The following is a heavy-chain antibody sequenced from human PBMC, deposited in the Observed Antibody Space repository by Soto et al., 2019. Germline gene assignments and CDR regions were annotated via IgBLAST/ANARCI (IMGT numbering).Heavy chain of an antibody. CDR3: ARNWNGVDY. V-gene: IGHV3-74*01. J-gene: IGHJ4*02. D-gene: IGHD1-1*01. CDR1: GFTFSNHW. CDR2: IKTDGSTT. Sequence: EVQLVESGGGLVQPGESLRLSCEASGFTFSNHWMHWVRQAPGKGPVWVARIKTDGSTTNYADYVKGRFTVSRDNAKNTLLLQMNSLRVEDTAVYYCARNWNGVDYWGQGTLVTVSS.